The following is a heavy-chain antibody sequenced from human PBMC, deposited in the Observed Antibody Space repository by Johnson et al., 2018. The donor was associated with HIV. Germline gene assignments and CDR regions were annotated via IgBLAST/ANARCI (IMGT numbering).Heavy chain of an antibody. CDR3: AIVVVITGAFDI. Sequence: QVQLVESGGGLVQPGRSLRLSCAASGFTFSASAMHWVRQAPGNGLEWVAVISYVGTTEDYADSVKGRFTISRDNSKNTLYLQMNSLRAEDTAVYYCAIVVVITGAFDIWGQGTMVTVSS. J-gene: IGHJ3*02. CDR2: ISYVGTTE. CDR1: GFTFSASA. D-gene: IGHD3-22*01. V-gene: IGHV3-30*04.